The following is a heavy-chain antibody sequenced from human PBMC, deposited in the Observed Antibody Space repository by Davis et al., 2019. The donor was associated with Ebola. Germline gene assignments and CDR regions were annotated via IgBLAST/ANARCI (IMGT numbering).Heavy chain of an antibody. D-gene: IGHD4-17*01. J-gene: IGHJ4*02. CDR3: ARPYGDYRDY. Sequence: GESLKISCAASGFSFDAYAMHWVRQAPGKGLEWVSSISSNGAYKGYPDPLKGRFTISSDNAKSVVYLQMNSLRAEDTAVYYCARPYGDYRDYWGKGTLVTVSS. CDR2: ISSNGAYK. CDR1: GFSFDAYA. V-gene: IGHV3-21*06.